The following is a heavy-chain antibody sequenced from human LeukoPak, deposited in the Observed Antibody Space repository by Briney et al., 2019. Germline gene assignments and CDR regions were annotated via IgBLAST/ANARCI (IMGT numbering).Heavy chain of an antibody. D-gene: IGHD1-26*01. J-gene: IGHJ6*03. CDR3: ARDPYSGNYGNYYYYYMDV. Sequence: SETLSLTCNVSGDFINSNTYYWGWIRQPPGKGLEWIGSIYHSGSTYYNPSLKSRVTISVDTSKNQFSLKLSSVTAADTAVYYCARDPYSGNYGNYYYYYMDVWGKGTTVTISS. V-gene: IGHV4-39*07. CDR2: IYHSGST. CDR1: GDFINSNTYY.